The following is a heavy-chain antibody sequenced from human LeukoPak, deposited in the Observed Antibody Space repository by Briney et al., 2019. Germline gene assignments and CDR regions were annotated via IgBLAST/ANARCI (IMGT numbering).Heavy chain of an antibody. Sequence: GASVKVSCKTSGYTFTGYYMHWVRQAPGQGLEWMGRINPNRGGTNYAQKFQGRVTMTGDTSISTAYVELSSLRSDDTAVYYCARLSTIGDSSGYFVNWGQGTLVTVSS. D-gene: IGHD3-22*01. CDR2: INPNRGGT. CDR3: ARLSTIGDSSGYFVN. J-gene: IGHJ4*02. CDR1: GYTFTGYY. V-gene: IGHV1-2*06.